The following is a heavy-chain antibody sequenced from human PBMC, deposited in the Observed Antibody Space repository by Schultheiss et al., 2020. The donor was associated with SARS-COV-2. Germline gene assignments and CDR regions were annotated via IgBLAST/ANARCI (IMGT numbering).Heavy chain of an antibody. CDR3: ASGSSGYLL. Sequence: GGSLRLSCAASGINFDDYAMNWVRQAPGKGLEWVSSISWNSDRIAYVDSVKGRFTISRDNAKKSLYLHMNSLRAEDTALYYCASGSSGYLLWGQGTLVTVSS. CDR2: ISWNSDRI. D-gene: IGHD3-22*01. CDR1: GINFDDYA. V-gene: IGHV3-9*01. J-gene: IGHJ4*02.